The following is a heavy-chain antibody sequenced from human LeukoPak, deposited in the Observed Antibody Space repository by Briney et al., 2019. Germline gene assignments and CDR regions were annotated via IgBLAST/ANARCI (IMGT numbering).Heavy chain of an antibody. D-gene: IGHD2/OR15-2a*01. CDR1: GYTFISYY. J-gene: IGHJ3*02. CDR3: ATDSSSMGDAFDI. CDR2: INPSGGST. Sequence: ASVKVSCKASGYTFISYYMHWVRQAPGQGLEWMGIINPSGGSTSYAQKFQGRVTLTRDTSTSTVYMELSSLRFEDTAVYYCATDSSSMGDAFDIWGQGTMVTVSS. V-gene: IGHV1-46*01.